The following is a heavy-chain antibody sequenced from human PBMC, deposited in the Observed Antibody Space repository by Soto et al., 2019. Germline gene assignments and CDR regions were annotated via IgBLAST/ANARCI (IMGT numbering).Heavy chain of an antibody. D-gene: IGHD3-10*01. CDR1: GFSFTSFA. CDR2: ISGSGDRT. CDR3: AKGDGSVSYYAAT. V-gene: IGHV3-23*01. Sequence: EVYLLESGGALVQPGGSLRLSCAASGFSFTSFAMTWVRQAPGTELEWVSAISGSGDRTYYADSVRGRFTISRDNFRNTLYLQMNSLRVEDTALYYCAKGDGSVSYYAATWGQGTLVTVSS. J-gene: IGHJ5*02.